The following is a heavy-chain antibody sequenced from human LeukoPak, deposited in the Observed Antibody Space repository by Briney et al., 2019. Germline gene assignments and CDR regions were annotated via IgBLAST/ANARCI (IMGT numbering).Heavy chain of an antibody. Sequence: GGSLSLFCAASGFTFSNYAMSWVRQAPGKGLQWVSAISGSSDRAFYAGSVKGRFTISRDNSRNTMYLQMNSLRTEDTAIYYCAKRGLAAAGTDYWGQGTLVTVSS. D-gene: IGHD6-13*01. V-gene: IGHV3-23*01. J-gene: IGHJ4*02. CDR3: AKRGLAAAGTDY. CDR2: ISGSSDRA. CDR1: GFTFSNYA.